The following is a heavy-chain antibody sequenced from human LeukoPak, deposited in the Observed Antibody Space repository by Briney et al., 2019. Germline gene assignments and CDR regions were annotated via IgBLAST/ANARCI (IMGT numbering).Heavy chain of an antibody. J-gene: IGHJ3*02. CDR3: ARGATVYAFDI. CDR1: GGSISSSSYY. D-gene: IGHD1-26*01. CDR2: IYYSGST. V-gene: IGHV4-39*01. Sequence: PSETLSLTCTVSGGSISSSSYYWGWIRQPPGKGLEWIGSIYYSGSTYHNPSLKSRVTISVDTSKNQFSLKLSSVTAADTAVYYCARGATVYAFDIWGQGTMVTVSS.